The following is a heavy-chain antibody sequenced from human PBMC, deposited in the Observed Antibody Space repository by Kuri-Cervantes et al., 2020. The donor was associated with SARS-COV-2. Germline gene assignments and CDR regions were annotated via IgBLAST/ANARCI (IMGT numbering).Heavy chain of an antibody. J-gene: IGHJ3*02. V-gene: IGHV3-48*01. Sequence: GGSLRLSCAASGFTFSTYSMNWVRQAPGKGLEWLSYISSSSSTIHYADSVKGRFTISRDNAKDSLYLQMNSLRAEDTALYYCAGYYYDSRTFDIWGQGTMVTVSS. CDR1: GFTFSTYS. CDR3: AGYYYDSRTFDI. CDR2: ISSSSSTI. D-gene: IGHD3-22*01.